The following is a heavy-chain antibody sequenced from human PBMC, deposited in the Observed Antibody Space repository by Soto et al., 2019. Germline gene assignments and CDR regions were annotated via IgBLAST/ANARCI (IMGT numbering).Heavy chain of an antibody. Sequence: APGQGLEWMGWISAYNGNTNYAQKLQGRVTMTTDTSTSTAYMELRSLRSDDTAVYYCARGDILTGPDFDYWGQGTLVTVSS. V-gene: IGHV1-18*01. CDR2: ISAYNGNT. CDR3: ARGDILTGPDFDY. J-gene: IGHJ4*02. D-gene: IGHD3-9*01.